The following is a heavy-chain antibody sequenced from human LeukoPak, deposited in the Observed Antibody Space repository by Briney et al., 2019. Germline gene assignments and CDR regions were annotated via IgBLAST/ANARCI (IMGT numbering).Heavy chain of an antibody. J-gene: IGHJ2*01. CDR1: GFTFTSYA. D-gene: IGHD1-1*01. Sequence: PGGSLRLSCGASGFTFTSYAMSWIRQAPGKGLEWVSAISGGGENTYYGDSVKGRFTISRDNSKNTLYLQMNSLRAEDTATYYCAKPRAMTTGVGRYFVLWGRGTLVTVSS. CDR3: AKPRAMTTGVGRYFVL. V-gene: IGHV3-23*01. CDR2: ISGGGENT.